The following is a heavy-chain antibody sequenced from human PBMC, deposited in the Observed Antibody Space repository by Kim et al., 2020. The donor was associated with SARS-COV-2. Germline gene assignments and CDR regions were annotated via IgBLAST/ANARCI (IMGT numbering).Heavy chain of an antibody. J-gene: IGHJ4*02. D-gene: IGHD3-22*01. V-gene: IGHV3-23*01. Sequence: VKGRFTISRDNSKHTVYLQMNSLRAEDTAVYYCAKDSTPADSSSSSGYFDYWGQGTLVTVSS. CDR3: AKDSTPADSSSSSGYFDY.